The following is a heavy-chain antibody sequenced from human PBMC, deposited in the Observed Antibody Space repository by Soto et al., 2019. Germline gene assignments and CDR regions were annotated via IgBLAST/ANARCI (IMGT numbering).Heavy chain of an antibody. D-gene: IGHD6-19*01. CDR3: VQCPSGSGPDLHDYYYYGMDV. V-gene: IGHV3-64D*06. J-gene: IGHJ6*01. CDR1: GFTFSSYA. Sequence: PGGSLRLTCTASGFTFSSYAMHWVRQAPGTGLEYVSAISSNGGSTYYADSVKGRFTISRDNSKNTLYLQMSSMRAEDTAVYYCVQCPSGSGPDLHDYYYYGMDVWGQETPSTASS. CDR2: ISSNGGST.